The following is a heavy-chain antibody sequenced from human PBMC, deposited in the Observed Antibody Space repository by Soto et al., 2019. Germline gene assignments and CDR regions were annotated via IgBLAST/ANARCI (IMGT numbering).Heavy chain of an antibody. J-gene: IGHJ3*02. CDR2: SRSKARGYTT. Sequence: EVQLVESGGGLVQPGGSLRLSCAASGFTLGDYYMDWVRQAPGKGLEWVGRSRSKARGYTTEYAASVTGRFTVSRDESKNSFYLQMTSLKSEDTALYYCVRGFNSFDIWGQGTLLTVSS. CDR3: VRGFNSFDI. V-gene: IGHV3-72*01. CDR1: GFTLGDYY.